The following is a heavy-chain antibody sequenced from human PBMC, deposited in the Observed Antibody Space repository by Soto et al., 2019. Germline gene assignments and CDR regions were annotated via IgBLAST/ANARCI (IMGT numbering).Heavy chain of an antibody. J-gene: IGHJ5*02. CDR2: INHSGST. Sequence: SETLSLTCAVYGGSFSGYYWSWIRQPPGKGLEWIGEINHSGSTNYNPSLKSRVTISVDTSKNQFSLKLSSVTAADTAVYYCARGRRRVTIFGVVTNNWFDPWGQGTLVTVSS. V-gene: IGHV4-34*01. CDR3: ARGRRRVTIFGVVTNNWFDP. D-gene: IGHD3-3*01. CDR1: GGSFSGYY.